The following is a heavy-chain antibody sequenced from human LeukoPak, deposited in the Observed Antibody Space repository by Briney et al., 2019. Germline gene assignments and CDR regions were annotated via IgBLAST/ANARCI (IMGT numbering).Heavy chain of an antibody. Sequence: GASVKVSCKASGYTFTSYGISWVRQAPGQGLEWMGWINPNSGGTKYAQKFQGRVTMIRDTSISTAYMELSRLRSDDTAVYYCARGTSLGIVVAQFDPWGQGTLVTVSS. CDR1: GYTFTSYG. V-gene: IGHV1-2*02. D-gene: IGHD2-2*01. CDR3: ARGTSLGIVVAQFDP. CDR2: INPNSGGT. J-gene: IGHJ5*02.